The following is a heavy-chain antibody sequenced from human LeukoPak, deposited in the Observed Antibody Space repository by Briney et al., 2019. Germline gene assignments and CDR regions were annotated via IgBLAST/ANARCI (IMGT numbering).Heavy chain of an antibody. D-gene: IGHD2-15*01. CDR1: GFTFSSYS. CDR3: ARDRGGGHMDV. CDR2: IKQDGSEK. V-gene: IGHV3-7*01. Sequence: GGSLRLSCAASGFTFSSYSMSWVRQAPGKGLEWVANIKQDGSEKYYVDSVKGRFTISRDNAMNSLYLQMNSLRAGDTAVYYCARDRGGGHMDVWGKGTTVTISS. J-gene: IGHJ6*03.